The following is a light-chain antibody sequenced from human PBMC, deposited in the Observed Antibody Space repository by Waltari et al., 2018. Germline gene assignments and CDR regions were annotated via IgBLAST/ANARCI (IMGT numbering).Light chain of an antibody. Sequence: EVVLTQSPGTLSLSPGERATLSCRASQSVSGALAWYQQNPGQAPRLLIYGASNRATGIPDRFSGSGSGTDFSLIISRLEPEDFAVYYCQHYVSLPVTFGQGTEVEIK. CDR1: QSVSGA. CDR2: GAS. J-gene: IGKJ1*01. V-gene: IGKV3-20*01. CDR3: QHYVSLPVT.